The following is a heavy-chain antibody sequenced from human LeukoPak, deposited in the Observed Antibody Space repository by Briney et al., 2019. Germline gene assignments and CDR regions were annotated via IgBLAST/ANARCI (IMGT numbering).Heavy chain of an antibody. J-gene: IGHJ5*02. CDR3: ARRDSSGWYAH. CDR1: GGSISSSGYF. Sequence: SETLSLTCTVSGGSISSSGYFWGWIRQPPGEGLEWIASIYYSGSTYYNPSLKSRVTISVDTSKNQFSLKLSSVTAADTAVYYCARRDSSGWYAHWGQGTLVAVSS. CDR2: IYYSGST. D-gene: IGHD6-19*01. V-gene: IGHV4-39*01.